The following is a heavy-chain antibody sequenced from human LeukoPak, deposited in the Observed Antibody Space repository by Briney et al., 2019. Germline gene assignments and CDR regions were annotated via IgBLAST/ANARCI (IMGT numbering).Heavy chain of an antibody. CDR1: GFIFSNYW. J-gene: IGHJ3*02. CDR2: INVDGSRK. Sequence: PGGSLRLSCAASGFIFSNYWMHWVRQVPGKGLLWVSRINVDGSRKIYADSVKGRFTISRDNAKNTLYLQMNSLRAEDTAVYYCAKTPKTYSGSYYVAFDIWGQGTMVTVSS. V-gene: IGHV3-74*01. CDR3: AKTPKTYSGSYYVAFDI. D-gene: IGHD1-26*01.